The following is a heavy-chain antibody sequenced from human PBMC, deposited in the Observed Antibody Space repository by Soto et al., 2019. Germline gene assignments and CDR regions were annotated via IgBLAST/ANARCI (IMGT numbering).Heavy chain of an antibody. CDR2: INHSGST. V-gene: IGHV4-34*01. Sequence: PSETLSLTCAVYGGSFSGYYWSWIRQPPGKGLEWIGEINHSGSTNYNPSLKSRVTISVDTSKNQFSLKLSSVTAADTAVYYCARLPRLVRGYYYYGMDVWGQGATVTAP. CDR1: GGSFSGYY. D-gene: IGHD6-19*01. J-gene: IGHJ6*02. CDR3: ARLPRLVRGYYYYGMDV.